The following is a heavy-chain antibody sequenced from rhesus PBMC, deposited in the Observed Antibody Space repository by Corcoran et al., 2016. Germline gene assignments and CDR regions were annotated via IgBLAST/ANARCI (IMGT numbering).Heavy chain of an antibody. CDR1: GFTFGSYY. CDR2: INAGGGST. V-gene: IGHV3-8*01. CDR3: ARDQQRLVPHDAFDF. D-gene: IGHD6-31*01. J-gene: IGHJ3*01. Sequence: EVQLVESGGGLVQPGGSLRLSCTGSGFTFGSYYMYWVRQAPGRGLEWVSAINAGGGSTGYTDSVKGRFTISKENSKNTLYLQMDSLRAEDTAVYYCARDQQRLVPHDAFDFWGQGLRVTVSS.